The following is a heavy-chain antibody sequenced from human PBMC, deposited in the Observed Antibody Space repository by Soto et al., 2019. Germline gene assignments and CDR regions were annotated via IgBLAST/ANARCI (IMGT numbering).Heavy chain of an antibody. CDR1: GGSISSSSYY. CDR2: SYYSGST. Sequence: SETLSLTCTVSGGSISSSSYYWGWIRQPPGKGLEWVGSSYYSGSTYYNPSRKSRVTISVDTSKNQFSLKLSSVTAADTAVYYCARRLYYDSSGFEGGGMDVWGQGTTVS. J-gene: IGHJ6*02. V-gene: IGHV4-39*01. CDR3: ARRLYYDSSGFEGGGMDV. D-gene: IGHD3-22*01.